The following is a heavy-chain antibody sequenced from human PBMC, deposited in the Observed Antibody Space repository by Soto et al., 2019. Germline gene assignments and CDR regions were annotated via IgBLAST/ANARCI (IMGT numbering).Heavy chain of an antibody. Sequence: GGALRLSFSTSGFTFSSYAIHWGRQAPGKVLGLVAGMSYEGSNKYYAHSVKGRFIISRDNYKKTLYLQMNSLRAEDRAVYYCARSPEGVVGAFDYWGQGTLVTVSS. D-gene: IGHD1-26*01. CDR1: GFTFSSYA. CDR3: ARSPEGVVGAFDY. V-gene: IGHV3-30-3*01. CDR2: MSYEGSNK. J-gene: IGHJ4*02.